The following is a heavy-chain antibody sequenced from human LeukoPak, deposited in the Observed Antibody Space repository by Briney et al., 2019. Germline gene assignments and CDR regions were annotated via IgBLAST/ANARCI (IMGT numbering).Heavy chain of an antibody. Sequence: PGGSLRLSCVASGFIFRNYWMSWVRQAPGKGLECVANINHDGGDKNYVDSVKGRFTISRDNAKSSLYLQMNSLRVEDTAVYYCAITGGPTVTAFDLWGQGILVTVSS. CDR1: GFIFRNYW. CDR2: INHDGGDK. V-gene: IGHV3-7*02. D-gene: IGHD4-17*01. J-gene: IGHJ4*02. CDR3: AITGGPTVTAFDL.